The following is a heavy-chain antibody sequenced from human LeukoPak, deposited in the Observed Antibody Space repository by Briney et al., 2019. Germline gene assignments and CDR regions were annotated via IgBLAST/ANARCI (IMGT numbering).Heavy chain of an antibody. Sequence: GRSLRLSCAASGFNFNSYAVHWVRQAPGKGLXXXXXISYDGSNKYYADSVKGRFTISRDTSKTTLYLQMNSLRTEDTALYYCATELRILSWGVDAFDIWGQGTMVTVSS. CDR3: ATELRILSWGVDAFDI. CDR1: GFNFNSYA. CDR2: ISYDGSNK. V-gene: IGHV3-30*04. J-gene: IGHJ3*02. D-gene: IGHD3-16*01.